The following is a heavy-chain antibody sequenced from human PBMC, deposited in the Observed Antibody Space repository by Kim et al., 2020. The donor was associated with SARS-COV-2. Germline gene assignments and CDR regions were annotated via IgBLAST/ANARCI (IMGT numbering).Heavy chain of an antibody. J-gene: IGHJ4*02. D-gene: IGHD3-10*01. Sequence: SETLSLTCAVYGGSFSGYYWSWIRQPPGKGLEWIGEINHSGSTNYNPSLKSRVTISVDTSKNQFSLKLSSVTAADTAVYYCASEGRITMVRGVIDYWGQGTLVTVSS. V-gene: IGHV4-34*01. CDR3: ASEGRITMVRGVIDY. CDR2: INHSGST. CDR1: GGSFSGYY.